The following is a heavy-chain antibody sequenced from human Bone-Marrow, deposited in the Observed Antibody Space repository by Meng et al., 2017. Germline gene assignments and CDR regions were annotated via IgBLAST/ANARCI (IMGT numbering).Heavy chain of an antibody. CDR1: GFRFSDHY. D-gene: IGHD2-2*01. Sequence: LSLTCVGSGFRFSDHYMDWVRQAPGKGLEWIGRSKSKAESYNTEYAASVKGRFTISRDNTLNSLYLQMSSLKTEDTAVYFCARGYHSFDSWGQGTLVTVSS. CDR3: ARGYHSFDS. CDR2: SKSKAESYNT. J-gene: IGHJ4*02. V-gene: IGHV3-72*01.